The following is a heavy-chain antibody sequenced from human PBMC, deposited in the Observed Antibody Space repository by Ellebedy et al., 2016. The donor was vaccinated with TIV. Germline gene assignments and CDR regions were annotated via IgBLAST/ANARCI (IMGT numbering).Heavy chain of an antibody. J-gene: IGHJ4*02. CDR3: ARVCCSSTSCYLVDY. Sequence: SETLSLTCTVSGGSISSYYWSWIRQPAGKGLEWIGRIYTSGSTNYNPSLKSRVTMSVDTSKNQFSLKLSSVTAADTAVYYCARVCCSSTSCYLVDYWGQGTLVTVSS. V-gene: IGHV4-4*07. CDR1: GGSISSYY. D-gene: IGHD2-2*01. CDR2: IYTSGST.